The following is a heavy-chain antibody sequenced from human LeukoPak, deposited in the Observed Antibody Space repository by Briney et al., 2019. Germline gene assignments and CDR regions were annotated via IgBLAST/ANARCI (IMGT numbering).Heavy chain of an antibody. CDR3: AKDRAYPNDVFDI. CDR1: GFTFSSYG. D-gene: IGHD2-21*01. Sequence: GGTLRLSCAASGFTFSSYGMSWVRQAPGNGLEWVSALSSGGTTWYADSVKGRFTISRDTSTSTLFLQMNSLRADDTALYYCAKDRAYPNDVFDIWGQGTMVTVS. CDR2: LSSGGTT. V-gene: IGHV3-23*01. J-gene: IGHJ3*02.